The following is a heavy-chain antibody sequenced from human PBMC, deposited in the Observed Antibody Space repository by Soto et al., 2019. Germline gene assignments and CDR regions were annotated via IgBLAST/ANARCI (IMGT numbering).Heavy chain of an antibody. Sequence: SERLALGCAVYGESFSGSYGGWILKHPGKGLEWIGEINHSGSTNYNPSLKSRVTISVDTSKNQFSLKLSCVTAADTAVYYCAREGGYCSGGSCSSAFAQPNYHYYMDVWGKGPTLTVSS. CDR3: AREGGYCSGGSCSSAFAQPNYHYYMDV. V-gene: IGHV4-34*01. J-gene: IGHJ6*03. D-gene: IGHD2-15*01. CDR2: INHSGST. CDR1: GESFSGSY.